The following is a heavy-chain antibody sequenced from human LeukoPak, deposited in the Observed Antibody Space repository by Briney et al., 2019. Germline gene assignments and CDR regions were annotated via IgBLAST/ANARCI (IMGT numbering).Heavy chain of an antibody. J-gene: IGHJ4*02. V-gene: IGHV3-11*01. CDR1: GFTICVNY. D-gene: IGHD3-3*01. Sequence: PGRSLCFYCAASGFTICVNYVDWIRQTPGKGLEWVSYISPSGSNTYYADSVKGRFTISRDNAKNSLYLQMNSLRAEDTDVYYCAREATISSWGQGTLVTVSS. CDR3: AREATISS. CDR2: ISPSGSNT.